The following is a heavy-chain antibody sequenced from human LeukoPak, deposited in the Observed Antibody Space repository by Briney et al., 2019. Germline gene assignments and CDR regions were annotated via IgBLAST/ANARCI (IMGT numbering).Heavy chain of an antibody. CDR1: GYSISSGYY. Sequence: SETLSLTCTVSGYSISSGYYWGWIRQPPGKGLEWIGYIYYSGSTNYNPSLKSRVTISVDTSKNQFSLKLSSVTAADTAVYYCARMSGALVATTLDYWGQGTLVTVSS. D-gene: IGHD5-12*01. V-gene: IGHV4-61*01. CDR3: ARMSGALVATTLDY. J-gene: IGHJ4*02. CDR2: IYYSGST.